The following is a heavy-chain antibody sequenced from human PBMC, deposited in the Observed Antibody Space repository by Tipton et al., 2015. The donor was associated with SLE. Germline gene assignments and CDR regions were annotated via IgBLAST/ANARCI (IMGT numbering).Heavy chain of an antibody. D-gene: IGHD3-16*01. CDR3: ASGGIYFDY. J-gene: IGHJ4*02. CDR2: IYYSGST. Sequence: TLSLTCTVSGGSISSHYWSWIRQPPGKGLEWIGYIYYSGSTNYNPSLQSRVTISVDTSKNQFSLKLSSVTAADTAVYYCASGGIYFDYWGQGTLATVSS. V-gene: IGHV4-59*11. CDR1: GGSISSHY.